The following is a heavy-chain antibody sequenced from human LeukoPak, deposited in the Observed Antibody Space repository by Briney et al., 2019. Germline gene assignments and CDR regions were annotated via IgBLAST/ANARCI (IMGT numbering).Heavy chain of an antibody. CDR1: GYTFTGYY. CDR2: INPNSGGT. J-gene: IGHJ5*02. Sequence: ASVKVSCKASGYTFTGYYMHWVRQAPGQGLEWMGWINPNSGGTNYAQKFQGRVTMTRDTSISTAYMELSRLRSDDTAVYYCARADLHDYVWGSYRPNHWFDPWGQGTLVTVSS. CDR3: ARADLHDYVWGSYRPNHWFDP. D-gene: IGHD3-16*02. V-gene: IGHV1-2*02.